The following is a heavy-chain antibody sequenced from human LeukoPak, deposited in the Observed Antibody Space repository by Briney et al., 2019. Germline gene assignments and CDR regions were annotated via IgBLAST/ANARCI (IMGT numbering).Heavy chain of an antibody. D-gene: IGHD6-13*01. CDR3: AKDISGIAGHYYGMDV. Sequence: PGGSLRLSCAASGFAFSNFWMNWVRQAPGKGLEWVAIIKQGGSEKYSVDSVKGRFTISRDNSKNTLYLQMNSLRAEDTALYYCAKDISGIAGHYYGMDVWGQGTTVTVSS. V-gene: IGHV3-7*03. CDR2: IKQGGSEK. J-gene: IGHJ6*02. CDR1: GFAFSNFW.